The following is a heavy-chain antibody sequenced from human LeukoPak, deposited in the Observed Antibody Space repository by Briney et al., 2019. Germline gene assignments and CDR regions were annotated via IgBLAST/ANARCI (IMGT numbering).Heavy chain of an antibody. J-gene: IGHJ4*02. CDR2: IIPILGIA. Sequence: SVKVSGKASEGTFSSYAISWVRQAPGQGLEWMGRIIPILGIANYAQKFQGRVTITADNSTSTAYMQLSSLRSEDTAVYYCARGVGYGSGSYNDYWGQGTLVTVSS. CDR1: EGTFSSYA. D-gene: IGHD3-10*01. V-gene: IGHV1-69*04. CDR3: ARGVGYGSGSYNDY.